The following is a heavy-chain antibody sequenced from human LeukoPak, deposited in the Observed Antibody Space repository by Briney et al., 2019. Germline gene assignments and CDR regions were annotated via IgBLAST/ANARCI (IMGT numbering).Heavy chain of an antibody. CDR1: GFTFSSYD. V-gene: IGHV3-13*04. CDR3: ARGMGSGTSSVFDF. CDR2: IDTGGGT. J-gene: IGHJ4*02. D-gene: IGHD3-10*01. Sequence: GGSLRLSCAASGFTFSSYDMHWVRQATGKGLEWVSGIDTGGGTYYPGSVKGRFTISRGNAKNSLYLQMTNLRAGDTAMYYCARGMGSGTSSVFDFWGQGTLVTVSS.